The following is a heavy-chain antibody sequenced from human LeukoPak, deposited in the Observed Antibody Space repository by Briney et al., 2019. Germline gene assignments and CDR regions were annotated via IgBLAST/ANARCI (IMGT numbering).Heavy chain of an antibody. CDR3: ARERVWGYGMDV. CDR1: GGSISSYY. CDR2: IYYSGST. Sequence: SETLSLTCTVSGGSISSYYWSWIRQPPGKGLEWIGYIYYSGSTNYNPSLKSRVTISVDTSKNQFSLKLSSVTAADTAVYYCARERVWGYGMDVWGQGTTVTVSS. J-gene: IGHJ6*02. V-gene: IGHV4-59*01. D-gene: IGHD7-27*01.